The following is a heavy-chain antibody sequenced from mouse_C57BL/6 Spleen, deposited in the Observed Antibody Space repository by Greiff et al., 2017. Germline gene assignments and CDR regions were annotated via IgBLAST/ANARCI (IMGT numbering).Heavy chain of an antibody. CDR1: GFTFSSYT. D-gene: IGHD1-1*01. CDR2: ISGGGGNT. Sequence: EVQVVESGGGLVKPGGSLKLSCAASGFTFSSYTMSWVRQTPEKRLEWVATISGGGGNTYYPDSVKGRFTISRDNAKNTLYLQMSSLRSEDTALYYCARHNTTDWFAYWGQGTLVTVSA. J-gene: IGHJ3*01. V-gene: IGHV5-9*01. CDR3: ARHNTTDWFAY.